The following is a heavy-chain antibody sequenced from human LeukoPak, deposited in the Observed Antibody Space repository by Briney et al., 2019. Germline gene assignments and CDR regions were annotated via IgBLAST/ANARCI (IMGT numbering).Heavy chain of an antibody. CDR1: GFTFSTYS. V-gene: IGHV3-48*02. CDR2: ISYSSSAI. D-gene: IGHD3-22*01. J-gene: IGHJ4*02. Sequence: PGGSLRLTCAAPGFTFSTYSMNWVRQAPGKGLEWVSYISYSSSAIYYADSVKGRFTISRDNAKDSLYLRMNSLRDEDTAVYYCARDSYGSSGYYYVSDYWGQGTLVTVSS. CDR3: ARDSYGSSGYYYVSDY.